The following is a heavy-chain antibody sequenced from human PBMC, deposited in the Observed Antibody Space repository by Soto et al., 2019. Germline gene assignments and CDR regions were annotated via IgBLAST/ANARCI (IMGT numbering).Heavy chain of an antibody. CDR3: TRPGEYDILTGWVAFDI. CDR1: GFTFSGSA. Sequence: GGSLRLSCAASGFTFSGSAMHWVRQASGKGLEWVGRIRSKANSYATAYAASVKGRFTISRDDSKNTAYLQMNSLKTDDTAVYYCTRPGEYDILTGWVAFDIWGQGTMVTVSS. V-gene: IGHV3-73*01. CDR2: IRSKANSYAT. J-gene: IGHJ3*02. D-gene: IGHD3-9*01.